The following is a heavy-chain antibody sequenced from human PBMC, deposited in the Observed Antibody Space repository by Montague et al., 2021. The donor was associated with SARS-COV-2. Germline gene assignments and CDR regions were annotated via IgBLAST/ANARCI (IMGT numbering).Heavy chain of an antibody. CDR3: ARHYGSGFDY. J-gene: IGHJ4*02. CDR1: GGSISGSSYH. V-gene: IGHV4-39*01. D-gene: IGHD3-10*01. Sequence: SETLSLTCTVSGGSISGSSYHWGWIRQPPGKGLDWIGNIFYTGTTYYNPSLKSRVTIFVDTSKNQFSLKLTSVAAADTAVYYCARHYGSGFDYWGQGTLLTVSS. CDR2: IFYTGTT.